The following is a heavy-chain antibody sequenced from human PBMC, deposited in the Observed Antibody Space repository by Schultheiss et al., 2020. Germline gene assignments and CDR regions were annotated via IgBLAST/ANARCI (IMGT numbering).Heavy chain of an antibody. D-gene: IGHD7-27*01. CDR1: GGSISSNGYS. V-gene: IGHV4-39*01. CDR3: ARGVRNWGWSFDY. J-gene: IGHJ4*02. CDR2: IYYSGST. Sequence: SETLSLTCTVSGGSISSNGYSWGWIRQPPGKGLEWIGTIYYSGSTYYNPSLKSRVTISIDTSKNQFSLKLSSVTAADTAVYYCARGVRNWGWSFDYWGQGTLVTVSS.